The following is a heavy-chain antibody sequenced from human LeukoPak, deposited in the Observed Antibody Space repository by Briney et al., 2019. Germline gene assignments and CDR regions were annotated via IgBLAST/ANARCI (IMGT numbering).Heavy chain of an antibody. D-gene: IGHD6-19*01. J-gene: IGHJ4*02. CDR2: IHTSGST. V-gene: IGHV4-4*07. CDR1: GGSISNYQ. CDR3: ARRDYSTGWSFDK. Sequence: PSETLSLTCTVSGGSISNYQWTWIRQPAGKGLEWIGQIHTSGSTNYNPPLKSRVTMSIDTAENQGSLTMGSVTAADTALYYCARRDYSTGWSFDKWGQGTLVTVSS.